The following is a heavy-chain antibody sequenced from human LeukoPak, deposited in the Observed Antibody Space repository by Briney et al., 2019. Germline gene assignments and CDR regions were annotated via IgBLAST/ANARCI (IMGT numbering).Heavy chain of an antibody. Sequence: GGSLRLSYAASGFTVSSNYMSWVRQAPGKGLEWVSVIYSGGSTYYADSVKGRFTISRHNSKNTLYLQMNSLRAEDTAVYYCAREGGSGSDAFDIWDQGTMVTVSS. CDR1: GFTVSSNY. CDR3: AREGGSGSDAFDI. D-gene: IGHD5-12*01. CDR2: IYSGGST. V-gene: IGHV3-53*04. J-gene: IGHJ3*02.